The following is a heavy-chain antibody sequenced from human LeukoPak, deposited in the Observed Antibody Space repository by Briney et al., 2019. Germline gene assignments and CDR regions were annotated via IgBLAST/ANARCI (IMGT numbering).Heavy chain of an antibody. Sequence: GGSLRLSCAASGFTFSSYAMSWVRQAPGKGLEWVSAISGSGGSTYYADSVKGRFTISRDNSKNTLYLQMNSLRAEDTAVYYCAKGNGSGWYGGIDYWGQGTLVAVSS. V-gene: IGHV3-23*01. CDR1: GFTFSSYA. J-gene: IGHJ4*02. CDR2: ISGSGGST. CDR3: AKGNGSGWYGGIDY. D-gene: IGHD6-19*01.